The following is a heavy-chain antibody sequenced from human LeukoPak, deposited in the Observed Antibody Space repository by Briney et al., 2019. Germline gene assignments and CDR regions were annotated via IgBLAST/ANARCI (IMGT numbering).Heavy chain of an antibody. D-gene: IGHD1-7*01. CDR2: IWYDGSNK. CDR3: AKGGLAGTTSALDY. Sequence: GGSLRLSCAASGFTFSSYGMHWVRQAPGKGLEWVAVIWYDGSNKYYADSVKGRFTISRDNSKNTLYLQMNSLRAEDTAVYYCAKGGLAGTTSALDYWGQGTLVTVSS. V-gene: IGHV3-33*06. CDR1: GFTFSSYG. J-gene: IGHJ4*02.